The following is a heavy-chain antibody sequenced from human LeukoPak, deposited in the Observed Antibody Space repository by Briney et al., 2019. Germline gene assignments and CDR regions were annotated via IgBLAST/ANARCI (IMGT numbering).Heavy chain of an antibody. Sequence: PPQTLSLTCAVSHASISTHYWSWIRQPPGQGLEWIGFVHNSGTTSYNPSLKSRVTMSLDTSKNQFSLKLTSVTAADSAVYFCARGGASSLPFDYWGQGTLVTVSS. D-gene: IGHD3-16*01. J-gene: IGHJ4*02. CDR2: VHNSGTT. V-gene: IGHV4-59*11. CDR3: ARGGASSLPFDY. CDR1: HASISTHY.